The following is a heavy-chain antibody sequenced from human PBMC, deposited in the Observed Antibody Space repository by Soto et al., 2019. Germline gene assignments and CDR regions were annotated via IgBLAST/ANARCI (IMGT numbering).Heavy chain of an antibody. D-gene: IGHD4-17*01. CDR2: IIPIFGTA. J-gene: IGHJ4*02. CDR3: ARLEVDYGDLVRDY. V-gene: IGHV1-69*13. Sequence: ASVKVSCKASGGTFSSYAISWVRQAPGQGLEWMGGIIPIFGTANYAQKFQGRVTITADESTSTAYMELSSLRSEDTAVYYCARLEVDYGDLVRDYWGQGTLVTVSS. CDR1: GGTFSSYA.